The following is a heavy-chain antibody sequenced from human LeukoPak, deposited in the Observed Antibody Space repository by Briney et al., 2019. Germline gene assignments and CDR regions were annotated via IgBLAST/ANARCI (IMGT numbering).Heavy chain of an antibody. CDR1: GFTVSSNY. J-gene: IGHJ3*02. D-gene: IGHD6-19*01. V-gene: IGHV3-66*01. CDR3: ARVGASGWRLDAFDI. Sequence: QPGGSLRLSCAASGFTVSSNYMSWVRQAPGKGLEWVSVIYSRGNTYYADSVKGRFIISRDNSKNTLYLQMNSLRAEDTAVYYCARVGASGWRLDAFDIWGQGTMVTVSS. CDR2: IYSRGNT.